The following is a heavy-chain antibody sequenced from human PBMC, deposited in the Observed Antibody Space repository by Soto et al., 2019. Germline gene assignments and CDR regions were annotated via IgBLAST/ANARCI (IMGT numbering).Heavy chain of an antibody. CDR3: ARARKQDDYGDYEGWFDP. CDR1: GGSFSGYY. CDR2: INHSGSI. Sequence: SETLSLTCAVYGGSFSGYYWSWIRQPPGKGLEWIGEINHSGSINYNPSLKSRVTISVDTSKNQFSLKLSSVTAADTAVYYCARARKQDDYGDYEGWFDPWGQGTLVTVSS. D-gene: IGHD4-17*01. J-gene: IGHJ5*02. V-gene: IGHV4-34*01.